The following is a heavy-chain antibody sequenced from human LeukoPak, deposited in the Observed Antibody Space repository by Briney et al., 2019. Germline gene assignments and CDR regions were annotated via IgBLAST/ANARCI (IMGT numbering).Heavy chain of an antibody. CDR2: IYGGGNI. CDR1: GFTVSSNY. CDR3: ARGAGYNYPYYFDY. V-gene: IGHV3-53*01. J-gene: IGHJ4*02. Sequence: GGSLRLSCAASGFTVSSNYMNWVRQAPGKGLEWVSVIYGGGNIYYADSVKGRFTISKDNSKNTLYLQMNSLRAEDTAVYYCARGAGYNYPYYFDYWGQGTLVTVSS. D-gene: IGHD5-24*01.